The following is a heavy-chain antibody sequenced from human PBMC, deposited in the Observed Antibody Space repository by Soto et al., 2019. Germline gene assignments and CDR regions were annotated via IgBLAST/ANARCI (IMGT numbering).Heavy chain of an antibody. Sequence: SEQVSFTASCSTFPHYALPWVRPSPRHRLEWMGWINAGNGNTKYSQKFQGRVTITRDTAASTAYMERSSLRAEDTAGYDWARGGSCRSTSCYSTWVDPWGQGTRVTCSA. J-gene: IGHJ5*02. CDR3: ARGGSCRSTSCYSTWVDP. CDR1: CSTFPHYA. CDR2: INAGNGNT. D-gene: IGHD2-2*01. V-gene: IGHV1-3*01.